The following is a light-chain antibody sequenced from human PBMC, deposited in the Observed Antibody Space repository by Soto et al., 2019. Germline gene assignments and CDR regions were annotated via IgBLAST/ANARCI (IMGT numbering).Light chain of an antibody. V-gene: IGLV2-23*01. Sequence: QSALTQPASVSGSPGQSITISCTGTSSDVGIYNLVSWFQQHSGKAPKLMIYEGSKRPSGISDRFSGSKSGNTAFLTISGLQAEDESDYYWCSFAGPRGLIFGGGTKVTVL. CDR2: EGS. CDR3: CSFAGPRGLI. J-gene: IGLJ2*01. CDR1: SSDVGIYNL.